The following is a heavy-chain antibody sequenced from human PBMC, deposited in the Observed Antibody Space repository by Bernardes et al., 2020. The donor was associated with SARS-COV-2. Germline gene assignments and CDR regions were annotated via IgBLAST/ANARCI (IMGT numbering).Heavy chain of an antibody. D-gene: IGHD6-13*01. V-gene: IGHV4-31*03. J-gene: IGHJ4*02. CDR3: ARDRGASSWYGGADY. Sequence: SEPLSLTCTVSGGSISSGGYYWSWLRQHPGKGLEWIGYIYYSGSTYYNPSLKSRVTISVDTSKNQFSLKLSSVTAADTAVYYCARDRGASSWYGGADYWGQGTLVTVSS. CDR1: GGSISSGGYY. CDR2: IYYSGST.